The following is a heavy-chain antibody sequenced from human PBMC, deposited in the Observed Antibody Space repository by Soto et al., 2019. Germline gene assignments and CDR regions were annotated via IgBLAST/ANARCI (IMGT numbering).Heavy chain of an antibody. D-gene: IGHD5-18*01. Sequence: QVQLQQWGAGLLKPSETLSLTCAVYGGSFSGYYWSWIRQPPGKGLEWIGEINHSGSTNYNPSLKGRVTISVDTSKNQFSLKLSSVTAADTAVYYCATADVDTAMVYYFDYWGQGTLVTVSS. CDR1: GGSFSGYY. CDR3: ATADVDTAMVYYFDY. J-gene: IGHJ4*02. CDR2: INHSGST. V-gene: IGHV4-34*01.